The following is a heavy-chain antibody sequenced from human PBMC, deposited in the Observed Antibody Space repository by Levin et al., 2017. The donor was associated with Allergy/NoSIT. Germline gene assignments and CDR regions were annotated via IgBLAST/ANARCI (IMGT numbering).Heavy chain of an antibody. Sequence: PGGSLRLSCAASGFTFSNYWMHWVRQAPGKGLVWVSRIHSDGSGTTYADSVKGRFTISRDNAKNTLYLQMNSLRAEDTAVYYCTTRDLSGSYSFDYWGQGTLVTVSS. D-gene: IGHD1-26*01. CDR2: IHSDGSGT. CDR3: TTRDLSGSYSFDY. J-gene: IGHJ4*02. CDR1: GFTFSNYW. V-gene: IGHV3-74*01.